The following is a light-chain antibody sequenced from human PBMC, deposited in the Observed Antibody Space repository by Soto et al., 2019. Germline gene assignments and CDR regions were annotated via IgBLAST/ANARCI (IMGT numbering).Light chain of an antibody. CDR1: QSVSSSL. J-gene: IGKJ2*01. V-gene: IGKV3-20*01. CDR2: DVS. CDR3: HQYGSSPLT. Sequence: EIVLTQSPGTLSLSPGEGATLSCRASQSVSSSLLAWFQQKPGQAPRLLIHDVSSRATGIPDRFSGSGPGTDFTLSISRLEPEDFAVYYCHQYGSSPLTFGQGTKLEIK.